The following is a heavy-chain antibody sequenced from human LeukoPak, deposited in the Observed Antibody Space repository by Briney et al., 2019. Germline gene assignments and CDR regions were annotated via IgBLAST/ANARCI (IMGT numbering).Heavy chain of an antibody. J-gene: IGHJ3*02. Sequence: PSETLSLTCAVSGYSISSGYYWGWIRQPPGKGLERIGNIYHSGKTFHNPSLKSRVTISVDTSKNQFSLKLSSVTAADTAVYYCARILGAYCSGNSCPDAFDIWGQGTMVTVSS. V-gene: IGHV4-38-2*01. CDR3: ARILGAYCSGNSCPDAFDI. CDR1: GYSISSGYY. D-gene: IGHD2-15*01. CDR2: IYHSGKT.